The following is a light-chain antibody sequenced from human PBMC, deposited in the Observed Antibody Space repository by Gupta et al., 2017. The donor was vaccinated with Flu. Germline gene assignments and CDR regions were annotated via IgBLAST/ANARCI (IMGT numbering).Light chain of an antibody. CDR3: QSYDSSNYMV. V-gene: IGLV6-57*03. Sequence: VTTTCTRSSGTMVGNYGHGYHQRPGSAPTTVIEYDNQRRSGVPDRCSCAIDSASKSALPTISGLKAEDDAYYYSQSYDSSNYMVFGGGTKLTVL. J-gene: IGLJ3*02. CDR1: SGTMVGNY. CDR2: YDN.